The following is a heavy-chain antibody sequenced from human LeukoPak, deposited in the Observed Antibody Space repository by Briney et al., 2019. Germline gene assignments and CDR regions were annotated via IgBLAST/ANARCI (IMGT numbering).Heavy chain of an antibody. J-gene: IGHJ4*02. D-gene: IGHD6-19*01. CDR2: VYHRGST. CDR1: GGSISSIDSY. Sequence: SETLSLTCTVSGGSISSIDSYWGWIRQPPGKGLEWIGRVYHRGSTVFNPSLKSRVSLSVDTSKNEFSLRMTSVSAADTAVYYCAREYSSGSIGEYWGQGTLVTVSS. CDR3: AREYSSGSIGEY. V-gene: IGHV4-39*07.